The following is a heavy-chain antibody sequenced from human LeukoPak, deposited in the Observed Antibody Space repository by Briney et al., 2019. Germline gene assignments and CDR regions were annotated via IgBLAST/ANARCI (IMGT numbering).Heavy chain of an antibody. J-gene: IGHJ4*02. Sequence: GGSLRLSCAASGFTFSNYYMHWVRQAPGKGLVWLSRINNGGSSTGYADSVKGRFTISRDNSKNTLYLQMNSLRAEDTAVYYCAKRGGIVVAAADYWGQGTLVTVSS. CDR2: INNGGSST. CDR1: GFTFSNYY. D-gene: IGHD2-21*01. CDR3: AKRGGIVVAAADY. V-gene: IGHV3-74*01.